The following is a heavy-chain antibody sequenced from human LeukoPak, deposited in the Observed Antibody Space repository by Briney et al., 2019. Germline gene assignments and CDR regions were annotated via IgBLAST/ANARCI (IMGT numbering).Heavy chain of an antibody. CDR1: GYTFTSYF. J-gene: IGHJ4*02. CDR3: ARELGSGGYFDY. D-gene: IGHD3-16*01. Sequence: GASVKVSCKASGYTFTSYFMHWVRQAPGQGLEWMGFINPNGGSTRHTQKFQGRITMTRDTSTSTVYMELSSLRSEDTAVYYCARELGSGGYFDYWGQGTLVTVSS. CDR2: INPNGGST. V-gene: IGHV1-46*01.